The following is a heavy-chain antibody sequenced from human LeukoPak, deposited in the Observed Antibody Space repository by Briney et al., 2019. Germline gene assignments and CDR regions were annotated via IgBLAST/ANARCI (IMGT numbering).Heavy chain of an antibody. V-gene: IGHV3-23*01. CDR1: GFTFGSHA. J-gene: IGHJ4*02. CDR3: GKTTVGYSSGQKPAWPVDF. D-gene: IGHD5-18*01. Sequence: PEGSLRLSCEASGFTFGSHAMYWVPQAPGKGLEWVAGIFGSGGSPHYADSVKGRFTISRDNPRNTVYLQINSLRDDDTAVYYCGKTTVGYSSGQKPAWPVDFWGQGTLVTVSS. CDR2: IFGSGGSP.